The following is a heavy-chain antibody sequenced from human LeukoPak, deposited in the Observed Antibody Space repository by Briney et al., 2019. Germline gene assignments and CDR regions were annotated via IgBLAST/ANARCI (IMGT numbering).Heavy chain of an antibody. CDR3: ARVGRYYDFWSGYFSTYYYYGMDV. D-gene: IGHD3-3*01. J-gene: IGHJ6*02. Sequence: ASVKVSCKASGYTFTSYDINWVRQATGQGLEWMGWMNPNSGNTGYAQKFQGRVTMTRNTSISTAYMELSSLRSEDTAVYYCARVGRYYDFWSGYFSTYYYYGMDVWGQGTTVTVSS. CDR2: MNPNSGNT. V-gene: IGHV1-8*01. CDR1: GYTFTSYD.